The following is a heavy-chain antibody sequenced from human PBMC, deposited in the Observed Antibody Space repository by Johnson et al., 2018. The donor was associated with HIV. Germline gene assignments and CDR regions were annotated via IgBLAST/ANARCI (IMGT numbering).Heavy chain of an antibody. CDR2: IYSGGST. D-gene: IGHD1-1*01. Sequence: VQLVESGGGLVQPGGSLRLSCAASGFTVRSNYMSWVRQAPGKGLEWVSVIYSGGSTYYADSVKGRFSISRENSENTLYFQMNSLRAEDTAVYYCARGTEGDGAFDIWGQGTMVTVSS. J-gene: IGHJ3*02. CDR1: GFTVRSNY. CDR3: ARGTEGDGAFDI. V-gene: IGHV3-66*02.